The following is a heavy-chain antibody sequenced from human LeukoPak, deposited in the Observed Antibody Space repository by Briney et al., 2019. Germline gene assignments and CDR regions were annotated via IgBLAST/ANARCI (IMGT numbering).Heavy chain of an antibody. J-gene: IGHJ4*02. CDR2: IYYSGST. Sequence: SETLSLTCTVSGGSISSYYWSWIRQPPGKGLEWIGSIYYSGSTYYNPSLRSRVTISVDTSKNQFSLKLSSVTAADTAVYYCARHSLTYYDFWSGYRDPLPFDYWGQGTLVTVSS. CDR3: ARHSLTYYDFWSGYRDPLPFDY. D-gene: IGHD3-3*01. V-gene: IGHV4-59*05. CDR1: GGSISSYY.